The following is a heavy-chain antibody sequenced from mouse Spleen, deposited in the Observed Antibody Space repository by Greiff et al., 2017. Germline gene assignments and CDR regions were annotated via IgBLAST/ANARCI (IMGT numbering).Heavy chain of an antibody. CDR2: IWGGGST. D-gene: IGHD4-1*01. CDR1: GFSLTSYG. V-gene: IGHV2-6*01. CDR3: ASDRRTGAFAY. Sequence: VQRVESGPGLVAPSQSLSITCTVSGFSLTSYGVDWVRQSPGKGLEWLGVIWGGGSTNYNSALKSRLSISKDNSKSQVFLKMNSLQTDDTAMYYCASDRRTGAFAYWGQGTLVTVSA. J-gene: IGHJ3*01.